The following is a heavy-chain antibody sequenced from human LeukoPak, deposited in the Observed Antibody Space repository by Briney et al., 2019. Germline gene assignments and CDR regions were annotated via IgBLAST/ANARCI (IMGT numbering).Heavy chain of an antibody. V-gene: IGHV3-7*01. CDR3: ANGGTYSSGP. J-gene: IGHJ5*02. D-gene: IGHD3-22*01. Sequence: PGGSLRLSCAASGFTFSNSWMSWVRQAPGKGLEWVATIKPDGSAQYYVDSVKGGFTISRDNAKNSLFLQVNSLRAEDTAVYYCANGGTYSSGPWGQGTLVTVSS. CDR2: IKPDGSAQ. CDR1: GFTFSNSW.